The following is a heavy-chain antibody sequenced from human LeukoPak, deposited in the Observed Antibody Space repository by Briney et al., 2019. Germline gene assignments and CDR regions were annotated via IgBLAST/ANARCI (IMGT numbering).Heavy chain of an antibody. CDR1: GYTFTSYG. J-gene: IGHJ6*02. CDR2: ISAYNGNT. D-gene: IGHD5-18*01. V-gene: IGHV1-18*01. Sequence: ASVKVSCKASGYTFTSYGIIWVRQAPGQGLEWMGWISAYNGNTNYAQKLQGRVTMTTDTSTSTAYMELRSLRSDDTAVYYCARDVKDLQLWSHYYGMDVWGQGTTVTVSS. CDR3: ARDVKDLQLWSHYYGMDV.